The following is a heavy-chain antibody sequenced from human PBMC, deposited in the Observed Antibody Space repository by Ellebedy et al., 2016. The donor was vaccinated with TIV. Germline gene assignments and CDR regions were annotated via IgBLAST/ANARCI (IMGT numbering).Heavy chain of an antibody. D-gene: IGHD3-22*01. CDR3: ARVERYYYDSSGYSAA. CDR1: GFTFSSYA. J-gene: IGHJ5*02. CDR2: ISYDGSNK. V-gene: IGHV3-30-3*01. Sequence: GGSLRFSCAASGFTFSSYAMHWVRQAPGKGLEWVAVISYDGSNKYYADSVKGRFTISRDNSKNTLYLQMNSLRAEDTAVYYCARVERYYYDSSGYSAAWGQGTLVTVSS.